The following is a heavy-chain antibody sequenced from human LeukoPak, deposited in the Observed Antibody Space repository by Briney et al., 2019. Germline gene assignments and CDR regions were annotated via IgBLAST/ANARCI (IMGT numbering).Heavy chain of an antibody. Sequence: PGGSLRLSCAASGFTFSSYAMSWVRQAPGKGLEWVSAISGSGGSTYYADSVKGRFTISRDNSKNTLYLQMNSLRAEDTAVYYCARGSTRYCSGGSCYPDYWGQGTLVTVSS. CDR1: GFTFSSYA. D-gene: IGHD2-15*01. CDR3: ARGSTRYCSGGSCYPDY. J-gene: IGHJ4*02. V-gene: IGHV3-23*01. CDR2: ISGSGGST.